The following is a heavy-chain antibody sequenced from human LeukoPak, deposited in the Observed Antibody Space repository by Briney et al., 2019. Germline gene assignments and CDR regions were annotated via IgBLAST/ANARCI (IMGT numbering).Heavy chain of an antibody. J-gene: IGHJ3*02. CDR1: GYTFTGYY. CDR2: INPNSGGT. CDR3: ARGPVPYYYDSSGYHHDAFDI. Sequence: GASVKVSCKASGYTFTGYYMHWVRQAPGQGLEWMGWINPNSGGTNYAQKFQGRVTMTRDTSISTAYMELSRLRSDDTAVYYCARGPVPYYYDSSGYHHDAFDIWGQGTMVTVSS. V-gene: IGHV1-2*02. D-gene: IGHD3-22*01.